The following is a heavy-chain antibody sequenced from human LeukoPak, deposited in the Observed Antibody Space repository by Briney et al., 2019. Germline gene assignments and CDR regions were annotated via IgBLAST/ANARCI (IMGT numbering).Heavy chain of an antibody. CDR2: ISSSSTYI. CDR1: GFTFSSHS. D-gene: IGHD3-3*01. J-gene: IGHJ4*02. CDR3: ARDPRLEISGMVIDMLDY. Sequence: PGGSLRLSCAASGFTFSSHSMNWVRQAPGKGLEWVSYISSSSTYIYYAASVKGRFAISRDNARSSLFLQMNSLRAEDSGIYYCARDPRLEISGMVIDMLDYWGQGTLVTVSS. V-gene: IGHV3-21*01.